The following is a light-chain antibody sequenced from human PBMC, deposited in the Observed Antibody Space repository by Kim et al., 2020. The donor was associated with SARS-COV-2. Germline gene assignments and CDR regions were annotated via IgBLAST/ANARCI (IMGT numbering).Light chain of an antibody. J-gene: IGLJ1*01. V-gene: IGLV2-14*03. Sequence: GQSITISCTGTSSDVGGYNYVSWYQQHPGKAPKRMIYDVSNRPSGVSNRFSGSKSGNTASLTISGLQAEDEADYYCSSYTSSSLYVFGTGTKVTVL. CDR3: SSYTSSSLYV. CDR1: SSDVGGYNY. CDR2: DVS.